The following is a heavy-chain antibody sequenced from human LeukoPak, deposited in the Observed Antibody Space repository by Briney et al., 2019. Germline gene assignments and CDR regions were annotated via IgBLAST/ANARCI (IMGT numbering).Heavy chain of an antibody. D-gene: IGHD1-26*01. CDR3: ARRGGRGSSYWFDP. V-gene: IGHV4-59*08. Sequence: SETLSLTCSVSGGSISSYYWTWIRQPPGEGLEWIGYVYYSGSTKYNPSLESRVTISVDTSKNQFSLKLSSVTATDTAVYYCARRGGRGSSYWFDPWGQGTLVTVSS. CDR2: VYYSGST. CDR1: GGSISSYY. J-gene: IGHJ5*02.